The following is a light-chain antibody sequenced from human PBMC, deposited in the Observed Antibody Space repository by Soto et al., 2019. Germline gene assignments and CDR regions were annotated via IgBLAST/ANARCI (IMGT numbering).Light chain of an antibody. Sequence: IQITHSPSSVSASVGDRVTITCRSSQGITNCLAWYQQKPGKAPKILIYAASGLPSGAPSRFSASASGTASNITIRSLTPEDFANYYCKKANTLTLNFGAGTKV. CDR2: AAS. CDR1: QGITNC. CDR3: KKANTLTLN. J-gene: IGKJ4*01. V-gene: IGKV1-12*01.